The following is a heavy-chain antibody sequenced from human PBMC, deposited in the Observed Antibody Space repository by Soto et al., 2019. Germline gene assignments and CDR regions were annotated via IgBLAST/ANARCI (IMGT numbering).Heavy chain of an antibody. CDR2: IIPLFGTT. J-gene: IGHJ5*02. CDR1: GDTFTSYV. Sequence: QVQLVQSGAEVKKPGSSVKVSCKISGDTFTSYVINWVRQAPGQGLEYVGGIIPLFGTTNYAQKFQDRVTMTDEGSTNIDYMELGSLRSDDTAIYFCERHLLAVGRRSGAWGQGTLVTVS. D-gene: IGHD6-19*01. V-gene: IGHV1-69*01. CDR3: ERHLLAVGRRSGA.